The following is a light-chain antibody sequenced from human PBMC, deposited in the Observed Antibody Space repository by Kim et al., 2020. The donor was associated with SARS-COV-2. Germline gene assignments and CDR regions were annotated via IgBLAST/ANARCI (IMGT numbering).Light chain of an antibody. CDR3: NSRDTNDIVL. J-gene: IGLJ2*01. CDR1: SLRSYY. V-gene: IGLV3-19*01. Sequence: SSELTQDPAVSVALGQTVRITCHGDSLRSYYATWYQQKPGQAPILLIYGKNNRPSGIPDRFSGSSSGNTASLTITGTQAGDEADYYCNSRDTNDIVLFGGGTQLTVL. CDR2: GKN.